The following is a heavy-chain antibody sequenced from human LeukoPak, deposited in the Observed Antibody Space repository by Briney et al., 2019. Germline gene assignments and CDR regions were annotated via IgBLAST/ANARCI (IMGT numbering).Heavy chain of an antibody. CDR1: GFTFSSYA. CDR3: AKSKTWYDAFDI. V-gene: IGHV3-23*01. CDR2: TSGSDGST. D-gene: IGHD6-13*01. Sequence: GGSLRLSCAASGFTFSSYAMNWDRQAPGKGLQWVSSTSGSDGSTYYADSVKGRFTISRDNSKNTLYLQMTSLRAEDTAIYYCAKSKTWYDAFDIWGQGTMVTVSS. J-gene: IGHJ3*02.